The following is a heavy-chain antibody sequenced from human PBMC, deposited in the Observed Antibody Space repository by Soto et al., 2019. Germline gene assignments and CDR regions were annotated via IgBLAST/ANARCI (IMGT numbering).Heavy chain of an antibody. D-gene: IGHD1-20*01. CDR1: GYTFTSYG. J-gene: IGHJ6*02. V-gene: IGHV1-18*01. Sequence: QVQLVQSGAEVKKPGASVKVSCKASGYTFTSYGISWVRQAPGQGLEWMGWISAYNGNTNYAQKLQGRVTMTTDTYTSTAYMSLRSLRSDDTDVYYCARAYNRNHATDYYYGMDVWGQGTTVTFSS. CDR2: ISAYNGNT. CDR3: ARAYNRNHATDYYYGMDV.